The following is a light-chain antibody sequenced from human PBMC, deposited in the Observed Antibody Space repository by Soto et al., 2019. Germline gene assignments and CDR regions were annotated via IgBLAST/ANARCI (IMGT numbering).Light chain of an antibody. CDR2: DVG. V-gene: IGLV2-14*03. CDR3: FSYTSSGTMI. Sequence: QSALTQPASVSGSPGESITISCTGTSSDVGGYNYVSWYQQHPGKAPKLMIYDVGNRPSGVSNRLSGSKSGNTASLTISGLQAEDEADYYCFSYTSSGTMIFGGGTKVTVL. CDR1: SSDVGGYNY. J-gene: IGLJ2*01.